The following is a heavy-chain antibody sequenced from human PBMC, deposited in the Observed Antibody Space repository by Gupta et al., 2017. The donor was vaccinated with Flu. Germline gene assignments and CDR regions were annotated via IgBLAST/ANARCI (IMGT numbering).Heavy chain of an antibody. V-gene: IGHV3-23*01. CDR3: AKSSFTFTRNYYYGMDV. CDR2: ISGSGGST. D-gene: IGHD3-3*01. Sequence: EVQLLESGGGLAQPGGSLRLSCSASGFLFSDSAMTWVRQAPGKGLEWVSGISGSGGSTYSADSVKGRFTISRDNSKNTLYLQMNSLRAEDTAVYYYAKSSFTFTRNYYYGMDVWGQGTTVTVSS. CDR1: GFLFSDSA. J-gene: IGHJ6*02.